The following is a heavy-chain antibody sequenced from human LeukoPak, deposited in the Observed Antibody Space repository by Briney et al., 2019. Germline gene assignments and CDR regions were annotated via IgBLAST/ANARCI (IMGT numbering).Heavy chain of an antibody. CDR2: ISLAGQT. CDR1: GGSISGTNW. Sequence: SETLSLTCGVSGGSISGTNWWSCVRQPPRQGLEWIGEISLAGQTNYNPSLNGRVTMSLDKSSNQLSPHLTSVTAADTATYFCSRESGPFCPFGYWGQGTLVIVSS. J-gene: IGHJ4*02. D-gene: IGHD1-26*01. CDR3: SRESGPFCPFGY. V-gene: IGHV4/OR15-8*02.